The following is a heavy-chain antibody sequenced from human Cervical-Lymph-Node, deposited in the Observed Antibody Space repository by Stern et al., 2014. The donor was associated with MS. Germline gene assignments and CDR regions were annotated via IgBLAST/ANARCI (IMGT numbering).Heavy chain of an antibody. J-gene: IGHJ6*02. Sequence: VQLVESGPGLVKPSQTLSLTCTVSGGSISSGSYYWSWIRQPAGKGLEWIGRIYTSGSTNYNPSLKSRVTISVATSKNQFSLTLSAVTAADTAVYYCARLYYDFWSGYHYYYYYGMDVWGQGTTVTVSS. CDR2: IYTSGST. V-gene: IGHV4-61*02. CDR3: ARLYYDFWSGYHYYYYYGMDV. D-gene: IGHD3-3*01. CDR1: GGSISSGSYY.